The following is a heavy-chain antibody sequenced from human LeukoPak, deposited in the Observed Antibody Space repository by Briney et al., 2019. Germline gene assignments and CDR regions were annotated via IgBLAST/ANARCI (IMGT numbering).Heavy chain of an antibody. D-gene: IGHD3-9*01. CDR1: GGSISSYY. CDR3: AGATYDILTGFVHQNYYYYMDV. Sequence: SETLSLTCTVSGGSISSYYWSWIRQPPGKGLEWIGYIYYSGSTNYNPSLKSRVTISVDTSKNQFSLKLSSVTAADTAVYYCAGATYDILTGFVHQNYYYYMDVWGKGTTVTVSS. CDR2: IYYSGST. V-gene: IGHV4-59*01. J-gene: IGHJ6*03.